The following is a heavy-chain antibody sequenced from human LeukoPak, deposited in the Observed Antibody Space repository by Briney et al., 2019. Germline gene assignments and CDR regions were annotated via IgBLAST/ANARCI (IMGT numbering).Heavy chain of an antibody. CDR1: GYSFTAYY. CDR2: INPNSGGT. CDR3: ARWGTTASGGDL. D-gene: IGHD4-11*01. Sequence: ASVKVSCKASGYSFTAYYMNWVRQAPGQGLEWMGWINPNSGGTNYAEKFQGRVTMTRDTSISTAYMEVSSLRSDDTAVYYCARWGTTASGGDLGGQGTVVTVS. V-gene: IGHV1-2*02. J-gene: IGHJ4*02.